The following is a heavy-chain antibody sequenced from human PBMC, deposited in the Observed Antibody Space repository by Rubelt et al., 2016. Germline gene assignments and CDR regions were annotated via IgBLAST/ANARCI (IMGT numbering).Heavy chain of an antibody. Sequence: QVQLQQSGPGLVKPSQTLSLTCAISGDSVSSNSAAWNWIRQSPSRGLEWLGRTYYRSKWYNDYAVSVKSLITLNPDTSKNQFSLQLNSVTPEDTAVYYCARAILGIVGATNAYAFDIWGQGTMVTVSS. J-gene: IGHJ3*02. CDR1: GDSVSSNSAA. V-gene: IGHV6-1*01. CDR2: TYYRSKWYN. CDR3: ARAILGIVGATNAYAFDI. D-gene: IGHD1-26*01.